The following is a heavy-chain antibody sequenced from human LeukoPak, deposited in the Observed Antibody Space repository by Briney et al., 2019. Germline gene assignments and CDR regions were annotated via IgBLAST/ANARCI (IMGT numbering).Heavy chain of an antibody. CDR3: AAVIGVRGVI. Sequence: SVTVSCKGSGCTLISSLLDWVGQARCRHRDWIGCIVVGSGNTNYAQKFQERVTITRDMSTSTAYMELSSLRSEDTAVYYCAAVIGVRGVIWGQGTLVTVSS. J-gene: IGHJ4*02. V-gene: IGHV1-58*01. CDR1: GCTLISSL. CDR2: IVVGSGNT. D-gene: IGHD3-10*01.